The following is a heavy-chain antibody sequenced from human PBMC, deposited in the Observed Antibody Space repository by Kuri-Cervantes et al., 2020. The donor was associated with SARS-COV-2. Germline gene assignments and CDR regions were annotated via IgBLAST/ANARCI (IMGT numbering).Heavy chain of an antibody. CDR3: ARASLAARRQSPNYYYYYMDV. CDR2: MNPNSGNT. D-gene: IGHD6-6*01. Sequence: ASVKVSCKASGYTFTSYDINWVRQATGQGLEWMGWMNPNSGNTGYAQKFQGRVTMTRNTSISTAYMELSRLSSDDTAVYYCARASLAARRQSPNYYYYYMDVWGKGTTVTVSS. CDR1: GYTFTSYD. J-gene: IGHJ6*03. V-gene: IGHV1-8*01.